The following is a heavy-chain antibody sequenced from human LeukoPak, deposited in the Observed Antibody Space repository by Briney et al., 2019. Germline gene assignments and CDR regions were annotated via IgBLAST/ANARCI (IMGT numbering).Heavy chain of an antibody. D-gene: IGHD2-2*01. J-gene: IGHJ1*01. CDR2: IRLDGTNK. V-gene: IGHV3-30*02. CDR3: ARGGADIVVVPAGYFQH. CDR1: GFTFSSYG. Sequence: GGSLRLSCAASGFTFSSYGMHWVRQAPGKGLEWVAFIRLDGTNKDYADSVKGRFTISRDNFKNTLDLQMNSLRAEDTAVYYCARGGADIVVVPAGYFQHWGQGTLVTVSS.